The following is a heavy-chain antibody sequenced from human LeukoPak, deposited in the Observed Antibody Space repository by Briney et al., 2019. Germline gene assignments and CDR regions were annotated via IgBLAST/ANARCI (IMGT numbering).Heavy chain of an antibody. J-gene: IGHJ6*02. V-gene: IGHV3-30-3*01. Sequence: GRSLRLSCAASGFTFSSYTMHWVRQAPGKGLEWVAVNGSNKYYADSVKGRFTISRDNSKNTLYLQMNSLRAEDTAVYYCARGLHYYYYGMDVWGQGTTVTVSS. CDR2: NGSNK. CDR3: ARGLHYYYYGMDV. CDR1: GFTFSSYT. D-gene: IGHD3-10*01.